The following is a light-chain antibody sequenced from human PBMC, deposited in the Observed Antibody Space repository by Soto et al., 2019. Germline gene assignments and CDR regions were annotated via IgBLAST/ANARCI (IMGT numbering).Light chain of an antibody. J-gene: IGKJ2*01. Sequence: IQMTQSPSSLSASVGDTVTITCRASQTISFYLNWYQQKPGRTPNLLIYATSSLQSGVPSRFDGSGSGTEFTLTISSLQHDDFVTYYCQQSFSTPHTFGQGTKLELK. CDR3: QQSFSTPHT. CDR1: QTISFY. CDR2: ATS. V-gene: IGKV1-39*01.